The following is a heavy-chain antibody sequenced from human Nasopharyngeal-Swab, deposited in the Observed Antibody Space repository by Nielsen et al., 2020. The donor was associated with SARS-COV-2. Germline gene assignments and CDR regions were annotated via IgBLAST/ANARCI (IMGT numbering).Heavy chain of an antibody. CDR3: ATEGHIVVPKAFDY. J-gene: IGHJ4*02. Sequence: SLRLSCAASAFTFSDYYMSWIRQAPGKGLECVSYISSSSSYTNYADSVQGRFTISRDNAKNSLQLQMNSLRAEDTAVYYCATEGHIVVPKAFDYWGQGTLVTVSS. D-gene: IGHD2-21*01. CDR1: AFTFSDYY. V-gene: IGHV3-11*05. CDR2: ISSSSSYT.